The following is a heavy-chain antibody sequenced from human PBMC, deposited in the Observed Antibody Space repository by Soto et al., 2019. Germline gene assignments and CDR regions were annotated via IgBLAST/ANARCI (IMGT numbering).Heavy chain of an antibody. V-gene: IGHV4-34*01. Sequence: PSETLSLTCAVYGGSFRGYYWSWIRQPPGKGLEWIGEINHSGSTNYNPSLKSRVTISVGTSKNQFSLKLSSVTAADTAVYYCARGRRQWLVLGASRYYYYGMDVWGQGTTVTVSS. CDR3: ARGRRQWLVLGASRYYYYGMDV. CDR1: GGSFRGYY. J-gene: IGHJ6*02. D-gene: IGHD6-19*01. CDR2: INHSGST.